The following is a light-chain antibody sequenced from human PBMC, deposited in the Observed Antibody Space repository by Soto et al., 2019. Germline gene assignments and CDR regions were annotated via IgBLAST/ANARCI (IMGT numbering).Light chain of an antibody. J-gene: IGKJ4*01. Sequence: EILLTQSPATLSLSRWEMATLSCRASQGVSFLAWFQQKPGQTPRLLIYDTSNRATGIPARFSGSGSGTDFTLTISSLEPEDFAVYYCQQRSNWPGLTFGGGTKVDIK. V-gene: IGKV3-11*01. CDR3: QQRSNWPGLT. CDR2: DTS. CDR1: QGVSF.